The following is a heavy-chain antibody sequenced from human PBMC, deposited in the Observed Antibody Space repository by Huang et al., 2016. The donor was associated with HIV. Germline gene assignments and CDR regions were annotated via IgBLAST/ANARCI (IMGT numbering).Heavy chain of an antibody. CDR2: NQPKSCVT. J-gene: IGHJ4*02. CDR1: GYIFIGYY. CDR3: ARSPLLGESSSALEF. V-gene: IGHV1-2*06. Sequence: QVQLVQSGAEVKKPGASVKVSCKASGYIFIGYYIQWVRQAPGQGLVGMVRNQPKSCVTKYAEKFQGRVTMTRDTSIDTAYMEVRSLRTDDTAVYYCARSPLLGESSSALEFWGQGTLAIVSS. D-gene: IGHD3-16*01.